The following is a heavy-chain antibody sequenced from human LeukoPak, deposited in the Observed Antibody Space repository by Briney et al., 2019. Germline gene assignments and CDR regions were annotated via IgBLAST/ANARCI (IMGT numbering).Heavy chain of an antibody. J-gene: IGHJ3*02. CDR2: IYSGGST. D-gene: IGHD3-3*01. Sequence: GGSLRLSCAASGFTFTSYWMHWVRQAPGKGLEWVSVIYSGGSTYYADSVKGRFTISRDNSKNTLYLQMNSLRAEDTAVYYCARVGYDFWSGYQGKDIWGQGTMVTVSS. CDR1: GFTFTSYW. CDR3: ARVGYDFWSGYQGKDI. V-gene: IGHV3-53*01.